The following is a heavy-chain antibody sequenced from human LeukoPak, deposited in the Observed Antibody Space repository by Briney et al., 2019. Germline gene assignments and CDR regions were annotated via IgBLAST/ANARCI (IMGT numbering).Heavy chain of an antibody. Sequence: GKSLRLTCVASGFTFSDHWMTWVRQAPQKGLEWVAQIKDDGSEQWIADSVKGRFTISRDNARNSVFLHLNRLRLDDTAVYYCARDLLFQSSGYRPFDIWGRGTRVSVSS. CDR1: GFTFSDHW. J-gene: IGHJ4*02. CDR3: ARDLLFQSSGYRPFDI. D-gene: IGHD3-22*01. CDR2: IKDDGSEQ. V-gene: IGHV3-7*01.